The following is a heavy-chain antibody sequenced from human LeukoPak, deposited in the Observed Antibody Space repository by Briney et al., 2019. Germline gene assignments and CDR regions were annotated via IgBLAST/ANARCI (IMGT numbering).Heavy chain of an antibody. CDR1: GFTASDYY. CDR3: ASAVAAAANY. Sequence: GGSLRLSCAASGFTASDYYMSWVRQAPGKGLEWVSIIYSDGSADYADSVRGRFTISRDNSKNTVYLQMNSLRGGDTAVYYCASAVAAAANYWGQGTLVTVSS. V-gene: IGHV3-66*02. D-gene: IGHD6-13*01. J-gene: IGHJ4*02. CDR2: IYSDGSA.